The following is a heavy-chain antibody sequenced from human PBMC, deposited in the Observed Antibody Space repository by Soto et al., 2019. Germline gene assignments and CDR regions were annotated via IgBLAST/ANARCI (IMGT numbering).Heavy chain of an antibody. Sequence: ASVKVSCKASGYTSTSYAMNWVRQAPGQGLEWMGWINTNTGNPTYAQGFTGRFVFSLDTSVSTAYLQICSLKAEDTAVYYCAREYDSSGYYLYYYYYGMDVWGQGTTVTVSS. CDR2: INTNTGNP. D-gene: IGHD3-22*01. V-gene: IGHV7-4-1*01. CDR3: AREYDSSGYYLYYYYYGMDV. J-gene: IGHJ6*02. CDR1: GYTSTSYA.